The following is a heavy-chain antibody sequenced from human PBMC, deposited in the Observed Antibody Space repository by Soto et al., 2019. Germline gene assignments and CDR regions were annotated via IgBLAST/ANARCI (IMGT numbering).Heavy chain of an antibody. CDR3: ASGSGSYYSWFDP. J-gene: IGHJ5*02. Sequence: QVQLQESGPGLVKPSQTLSLTCTVSGGSISSDGYYWSWIRQHPGKGLEWIGYIYYSRSTYYNPSRKSRVTISVDTSKNQFSLKLSSVTAADTAVYYCASGSGSYYSWFDPWGQGTLVTVSS. V-gene: IGHV4-31*03. CDR1: GGSISSDGYY. CDR2: IYYSRST. D-gene: IGHD3-10*01.